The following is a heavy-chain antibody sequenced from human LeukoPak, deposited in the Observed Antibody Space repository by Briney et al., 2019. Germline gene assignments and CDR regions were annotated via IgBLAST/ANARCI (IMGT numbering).Heavy chain of an antibody. V-gene: IGHV4-4*02. D-gene: IGHD3-10*01. J-gene: IGHJ4*02. CDR2: IYHSGST. Sequence: SGTLSLTCAVSGGSISSSNWWNWVRQPPGKGLEWIGEIYHSGSTSYNPSLKSRVTISVDTSKNQFSLKLTSVTAADTAVYYCTKGRGIWGQGTLVTVSS. CDR3: TKGRGI. CDR1: GGSISSSNW.